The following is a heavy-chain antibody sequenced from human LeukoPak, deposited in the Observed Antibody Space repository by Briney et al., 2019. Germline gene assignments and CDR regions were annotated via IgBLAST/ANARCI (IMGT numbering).Heavy chain of an antibody. CDR2: ISSSSSYI. CDR3: ARGDYGDYVHRY. Sequence: GGSLRLSCAASGFTFSSYSMNWVRQAPGKGLEWVSSISSSSSYIYYADSVKGRFTISRDNAKNSLYLQMNSLRAEDTAVYYCARGDYGDYVHRYWGQGTLVTVSS. J-gene: IGHJ4*02. CDR1: GFTFSSYS. D-gene: IGHD4-17*01. V-gene: IGHV3-21*01.